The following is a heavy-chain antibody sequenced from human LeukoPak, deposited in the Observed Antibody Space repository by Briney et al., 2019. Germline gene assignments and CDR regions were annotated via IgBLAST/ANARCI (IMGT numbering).Heavy chain of an antibody. CDR1: GGTFSSYA. J-gene: IGHJ6*02. CDR3: ASHPYLQYSYGYFGRYGMDV. Sequence: WASVKVSCKASGGTFSSYATSWVRQAPGQGLEWMGGIIPIFGTANYAQKFQGRVTITADESTSTAYMELSSLRSEDTAVYYCASHPYLQYSYGYFGRYGMDVWGQGTTVTVSS. V-gene: IGHV1-69*13. D-gene: IGHD5-18*01. CDR2: IIPIFGTA.